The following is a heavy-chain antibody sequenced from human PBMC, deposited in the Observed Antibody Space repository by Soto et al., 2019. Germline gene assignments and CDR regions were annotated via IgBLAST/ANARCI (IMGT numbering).Heavy chain of an antibody. V-gene: IGHV3-21*01. CDR2: ISGSTNHK. CDR1: GFTFSSYT. D-gene: IGHD3-3*01. J-gene: IGHJ6*03. CDR3: ARRYYDFWSGSYYYYMDV. Sequence: EVQLVESGGGLVKPGGSLRLSCAASGFTFSSYTMNWVRQAPGKGLEWVSSISGSTNHKYYADSVKGRFAVSRDNAENSLYLQMSSLRAEDTAIYYCARRYYDFWSGSYYYYMDVWGKGTPVTVSS.